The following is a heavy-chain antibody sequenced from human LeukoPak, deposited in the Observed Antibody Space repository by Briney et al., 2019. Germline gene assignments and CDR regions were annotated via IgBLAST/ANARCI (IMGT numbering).Heavy chain of an antibody. CDR2: IKQDGSEK. CDR3: ARETYYYGSGSYGGYYYYGMDV. D-gene: IGHD3-10*01. J-gene: IGHJ6*04. Sequence: GGSLRLSCAASGFTFSSYWMSWVRQAPGKGLEWVANIKQDGSEKYYVDSVKGRFTISRDNAKNSLYQQMNSLRAEDTAVYYCARETYYYGSGSYGGYYYYGMDVWGKGTTVTVSS. V-gene: IGHV3-7*03. CDR1: GFTFSSYW.